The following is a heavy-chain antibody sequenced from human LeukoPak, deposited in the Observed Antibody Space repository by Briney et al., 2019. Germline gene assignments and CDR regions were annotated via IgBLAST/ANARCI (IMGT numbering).Heavy chain of an antibody. CDR3: ARPSGYGYSYGYYFDY. CDR1: RGSISSSIYY. D-gene: IGHD5-18*01. Sequence: ETLSLTCTVSRGSISSSIYYWGWIRQPPGKGLGWIGSIYYSGSTYYNPSLKSRVTISVDTSKNQFYLKLSSVTAADTAVYYCARPSGYGYSYGYYFDYWGQGTLVTVSS. V-gene: IGHV4-39*01. J-gene: IGHJ4*02. CDR2: IYYSGST.